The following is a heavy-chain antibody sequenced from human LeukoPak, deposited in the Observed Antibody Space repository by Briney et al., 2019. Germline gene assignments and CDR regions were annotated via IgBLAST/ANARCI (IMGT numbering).Heavy chain of an antibody. CDR3: SKWKAIVLVPAARSPIDY. Sequence: QPGGTLRLSCAASGFTFSNYGMSWVRQAPGKGLEWVSAISGSGVTTYYADSVKGRFTISGDNSKHTLYLQMNSLRAEDTAVYYCSKWKAIVLVPAARSPIDYWGQGTLVTVSS. V-gene: IGHV3-23*01. J-gene: IGHJ4*02. D-gene: IGHD2-2*01. CDR2: ISGSGVTT. CDR1: GFTFSNYG.